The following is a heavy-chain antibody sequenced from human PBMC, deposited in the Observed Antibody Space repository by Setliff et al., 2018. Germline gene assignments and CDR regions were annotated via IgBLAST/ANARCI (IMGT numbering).Heavy chain of an antibody. CDR1: GGSISSYY. V-gene: IGHV4-4*07. CDR2: IYTSGST. D-gene: IGHD3-16*02. Sequence: SETLSLTCTVSGGSISSYYWSWIRQPAGKGLEWIGRIYTSGSTNYNPSLKSRATMSVDTSKNQFSLKLSSVTAADTAIYYCARGKLRLGQLSLFYGFDIWGQGTMVTVSS. J-gene: IGHJ3*02. CDR3: ARGKLRLGQLSLFYGFDI.